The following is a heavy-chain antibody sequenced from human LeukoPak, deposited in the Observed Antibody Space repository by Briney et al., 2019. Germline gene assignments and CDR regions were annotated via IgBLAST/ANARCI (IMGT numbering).Heavy chain of an antibody. CDR2: INLNSGGT. Sequence: ASLKVSCEASGYSYTGYYMYSVRQAPGQGLEWMGWINLNSGGTNYAQKFQGRVTMTRDTSISTAYMELSRLRSDDTAVYYCARGGLWFGELLGFDYWGQGTLVTVSS. D-gene: IGHD3-10*01. V-gene: IGHV1-2*02. J-gene: IGHJ4*02. CDR3: ARGGLWFGELLGFDY. CDR1: GYSYTGYY.